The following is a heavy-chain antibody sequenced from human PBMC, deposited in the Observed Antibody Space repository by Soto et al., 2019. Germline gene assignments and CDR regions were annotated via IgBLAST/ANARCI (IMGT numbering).Heavy chain of an antibody. CDR1: GYTFTSYY. CDR3: ASPYLESVQLERPYYDYGMDV. V-gene: IGHV1-46*01. D-gene: IGHD1-1*01. CDR2: INPSGGST. Sequence: ASVKVSCKASGYTFTSYYMHWVRQAPGQGLEWMGIINPSGGSTSYAQKFQGRVTMTRDTSTSTVYMELSSLRSEDTAVYYCASPYLESVQLERPYYDYGMDVWGQGTTVTVS. J-gene: IGHJ6*02.